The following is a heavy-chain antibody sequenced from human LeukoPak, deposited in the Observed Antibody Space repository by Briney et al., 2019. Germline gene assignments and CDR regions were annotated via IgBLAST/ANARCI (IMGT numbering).Heavy chain of an antibody. Sequence: PSETLSLTCTVSGGSISSSSYYWGWIRQPPGKGLEWIGSIYYSGSTYYNPSLKSRVTISVDTSKNQFSLKLSSVTAADTAVYYCARDGGEPAEYFDYWGQGTLVTVSS. V-gene: IGHV4-39*02. J-gene: IGHJ4*02. D-gene: IGHD3-16*01. CDR2: IYYSGST. CDR1: GGSISSSSYY. CDR3: ARDGGEPAEYFDY.